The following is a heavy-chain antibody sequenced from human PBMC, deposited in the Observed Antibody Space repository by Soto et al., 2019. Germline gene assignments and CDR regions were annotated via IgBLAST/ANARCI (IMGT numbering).Heavy chain of an antibody. CDR2: IKSKTDGGTT. J-gene: IGHJ6*02. CDR1: GFTFSNAW. D-gene: IGHD2-2*01. CDR3: TTDWGDVVVPAAMRTLDYYYYGMDV. V-gene: IGHV3-15*07. Sequence: EVQLVESGGGLVKPGGSLRLSCAASGFTFSNAWMNWVRQAPGKGLEWVGRIKSKTDGGTTDYAAPVKGRFTISRDDSKNTLYLQMNSLKTEDTAVYYCTTDWGDVVVPAAMRTLDYYYYGMDVWGQGTTVTVSS.